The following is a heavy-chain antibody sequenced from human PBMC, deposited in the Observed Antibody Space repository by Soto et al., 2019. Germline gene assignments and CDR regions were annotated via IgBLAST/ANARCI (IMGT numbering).Heavy chain of an antibody. V-gene: IGHV4-59*08. J-gene: IGHJ4*02. D-gene: IGHD1-26*01. CDR3: ARQAFSGTYLDF. CDR1: GGSISGYY. Sequence: SETLSLTCTVSGGSISGYYWSRIRQPPGKGLEWIGYIYYSGSTNYKPSLRSRVTISVDTSKSQFSLKLNSVTAADTAVYYCARQAFSGTYLDFWGQGTLVTVS. CDR2: IYYSGST.